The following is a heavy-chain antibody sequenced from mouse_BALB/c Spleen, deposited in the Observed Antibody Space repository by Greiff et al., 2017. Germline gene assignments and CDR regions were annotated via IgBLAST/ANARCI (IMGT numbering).Heavy chain of an antibody. CDR3: AREEVYYSSWFAY. CDR1: GYTFTSYW. Sequence: DLVKPGASVKLSCKASGYTFTSYWINWIKQRPGQGLEWIGRIAPGSGSTYYNEMFKGKATLTVDTSSSTAYIQLSSLSSEDSAVYFCAREEVYYSSWFAYWGQGTLVTVSA. J-gene: IGHJ3*01. D-gene: IGHD1-1*01. CDR2: IAPGSGST. V-gene: IGHV1S41*01.